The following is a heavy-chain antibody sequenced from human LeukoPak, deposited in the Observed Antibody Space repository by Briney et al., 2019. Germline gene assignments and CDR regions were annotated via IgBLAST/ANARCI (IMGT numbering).Heavy chain of an antibody. V-gene: IGHV1-3*01. CDR3: ARLSSWYTTYYFDY. Sequence: ASVKVSCKASGYTFTSYGISWVRQAPGQRLEWMGWINAGNGNTKYSQKFQGRVTITRDTSASTAYMELSSLRSEDTAVYYCARLSSWYTTYYFDYWGQGTLVTVSS. J-gene: IGHJ4*02. CDR2: INAGNGNT. D-gene: IGHD6-13*01. CDR1: GYTFTSYG.